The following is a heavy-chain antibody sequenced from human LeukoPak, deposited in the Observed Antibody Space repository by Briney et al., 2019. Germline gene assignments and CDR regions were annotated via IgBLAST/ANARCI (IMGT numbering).Heavy chain of an antibody. CDR3: ARDLSIGAADT. J-gene: IGHJ4*02. CDR2: IWHDGTRE. D-gene: IGHD6-13*01. Sequence: AGGSLRLSCAASGFTFSSYGFHWVRQAPGKGLEWVTLIWHDGTRENYADSVKGRFTISRDNSKNTLYLQMNSLTAEDTAVYYCARDLSIGAADTGGQGTLVTVSS. CDR1: GFTFSSYG. V-gene: IGHV3-33*01.